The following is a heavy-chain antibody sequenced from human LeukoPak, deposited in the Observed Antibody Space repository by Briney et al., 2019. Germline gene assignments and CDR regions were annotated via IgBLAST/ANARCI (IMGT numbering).Heavy chain of an antibody. CDR3: ARGSKWFGEFGY. Sequence: ASVKVSRKTSGYTFTDNVINWVRQAPGQGLEWVGWINPNSGGTNIARKFQGRVSMTRDTSINTVYMELSRLISDDTAVYDCARGSKWFGEFGYWGQGTLVTVSS. D-gene: IGHD3-10*01. CDR2: INPNSGGT. CDR1: GYTFTDNV. J-gene: IGHJ4*02. V-gene: IGHV1-2*02.